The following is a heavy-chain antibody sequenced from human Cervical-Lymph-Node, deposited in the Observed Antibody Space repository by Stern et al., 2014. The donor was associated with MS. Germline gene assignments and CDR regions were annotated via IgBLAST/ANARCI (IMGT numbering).Heavy chain of an antibody. CDR1: GGSISSSTYY. CDR3: ATSPDSSGADY. CDR2: IYYSGNT. D-gene: IGHD6-19*01. V-gene: IGHV4-39*01. Sequence: QLQLQESGPRLVKPSETLSLTCTVSGGSISSSTYYWGWTRQPPGKGLEWIGGIYYSGNTYYKPSLKSRVTISGDTSKNQLSLKLTSVTAADTAVYYCATSPDSSGADYWGQGTLVTVSS. J-gene: IGHJ4*02.